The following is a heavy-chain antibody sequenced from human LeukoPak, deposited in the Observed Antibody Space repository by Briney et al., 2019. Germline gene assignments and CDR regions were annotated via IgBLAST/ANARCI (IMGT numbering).Heavy chain of an antibody. D-gene: IGHD2-2*01. CDR3: ASDRTPCRFFLYVVVPAAIPV. V-gene: IGHV3-30-3*01. J-gene: IGHJ4*02. Sequence: GGSLRLSCAASGFTFSSYAMDWVRQAPGKGLEWVAVISYDGSNKYYADSVKGRFTISRDNSKNTLYLQMNSLRAEDTAVYYCASDRTPCRFFLYVVVPAAIPVWGQGTLVTVSS. CDR1: GFTFSSYA. CDR2: ISYDGSNK.